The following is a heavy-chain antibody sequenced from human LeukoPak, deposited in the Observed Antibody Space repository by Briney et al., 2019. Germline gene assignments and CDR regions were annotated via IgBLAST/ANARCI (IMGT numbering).Heavy chain of an antibody. CDR1: GYSIRRGYY. CDR2: IFHSETTSGST. Sequence: SETLSLTCSVSGYSIRRGYYWGWIRQPPGKGLEWIGSIFHSETTSGSTDYNPSLKSRVTISVDTSKNQFSLKLSSVTAADTAVYYCARSSYYYGADAFDIWGQGTMVNIFS. V-gene: IGHV4-38-2*02. J-gene: IGHJ3*02. D-gene: IGHD3-10*01. CDR3: ARSSYYYGADAFDI.